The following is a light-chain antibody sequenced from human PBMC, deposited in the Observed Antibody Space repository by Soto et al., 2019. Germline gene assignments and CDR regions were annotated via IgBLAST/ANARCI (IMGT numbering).Light chain of an antibody. J-gene: IGLJ2*01. CDR2: DVS. Sequence: QSALTQPASVSGSPGQSITISCTGTSSDVGGYNYVSWYQQHPGKAPKLMIYDVSNRPSGVSDRFSGSKSGNTASLIISGLQAEDEADYYCNSYTTSTTVVFGGGTKLTVL. CDR3: NSYTTSTTVV. V-gene: IGLV2-14*03. CDR1: SSDVGGYNY.